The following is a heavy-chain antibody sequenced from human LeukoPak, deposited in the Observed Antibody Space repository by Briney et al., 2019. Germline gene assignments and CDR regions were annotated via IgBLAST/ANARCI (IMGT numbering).Heavy chain of an antibody. CDR1: GFTFTSYA. CDR3: ARGTVTAPDY. Sequence: GGSLRLSCAASGFTFTSYAMSWVRQAPGKGLEWVSAISPSGGSTYYPDSVKGRFTISRDNSKNTLYLQMNSLRAEDTAVYYCARGTVTAPDYWGQGTLVTVSS. V-gene: IGHV3-23*01. J-gene: IGHJ4*02. D-gene: IGHD4-17*01. CDR2: ISPSGGST.